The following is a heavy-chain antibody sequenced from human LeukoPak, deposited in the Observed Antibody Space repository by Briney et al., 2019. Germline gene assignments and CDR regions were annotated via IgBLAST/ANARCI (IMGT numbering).Heavy chain of an antibody. V-gene: IGHV4-34*01. Sequence: SETLSLTCAVYGGSFSGYYWSWIRQPPGKGLEWIGEINHSGSTNYNPSLKSRVTISVDTSKNQFSLKLSSVTAADTAVYYCARARAARRTFDIWGQGTMVTVSS. D-gene: IGHD6-6*01. J-gene: IGHJ3*02. CDR3: ARARAARRTFDI. CDR2: INHSGST. CDR1: GGSFSGYY.